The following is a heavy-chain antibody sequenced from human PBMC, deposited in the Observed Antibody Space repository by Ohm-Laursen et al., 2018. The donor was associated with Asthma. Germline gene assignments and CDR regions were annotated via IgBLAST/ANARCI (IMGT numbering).Heavy chain of an antibody. CDR2: IYYSGST. D-gene: IGHD3-9*01. CDR1: GGSISSGGYY. J-gene: IGHJ4*02. Sequence: SQTLSLTCTVSGGSISSGGYYWSWIRQHPGKGLEWIGYIYYSGSTYYNPSLKSRVTISVDTSKNQFSLKLSSVTAADTAVYYCARYYDILTGYYLLDYWGQGTLVTVSS. CDR3: ARYYDILTGYYLLDY. V-gene: IGHV4-31*03.